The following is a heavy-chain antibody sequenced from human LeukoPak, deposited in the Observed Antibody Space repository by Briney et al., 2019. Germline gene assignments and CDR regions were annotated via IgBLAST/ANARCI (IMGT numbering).Heavy chain of an antibody. J-gene: IGHJ3*02. CDR1: GFIFSSYS. D-gene: IGHD3-16*01. Sequence: GGSLRLSCAASGFIFSSYSMNWVRHAPGKGLEWVSSISSSSSYIYYADSVKGRFTISRDNAKNSLYLQMNSLRAEDTAVYYCARDSSPRGSDAFDIWGQGTMVTVSS. CDR3: ARDSSPRGSDAFDI. V-gene: IGHV3-21*01. CDR2: ISSSSSYI.